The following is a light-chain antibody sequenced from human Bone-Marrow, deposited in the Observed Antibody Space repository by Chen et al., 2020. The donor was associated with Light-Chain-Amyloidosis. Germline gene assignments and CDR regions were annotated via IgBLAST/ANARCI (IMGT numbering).Light chain of an antibody. CDR1: KLGDKY. CDR3: QAWDRSTVV. J-gene: IGLJ2*01. V-gene: IGLV3-1*01. Sequence: SYELTQPPSMSVSPGQTASIPCSGDKLGDKYACWYQQKAGQSPVLVIYADNKRPSGIPERFSGSNSGNTATLTISGTQAMDEADYYCQAWDRSTVVFGGGTKLTVL. CDR2: ADN.